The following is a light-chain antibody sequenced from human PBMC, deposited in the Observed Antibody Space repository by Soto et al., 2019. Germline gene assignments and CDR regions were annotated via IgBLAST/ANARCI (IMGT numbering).Light chain of an antibody. V-gene: IGLV2-14*01. J-gene: IGLJ1*01. CDR3: KSYAVGSTYV. CDR2: EVD. CDR1: GSDIGYFNY. Sequence: QSALTQPASVSGSPGQSITISFTGTGSDIGYFNYVSWYQQQPGKAPKLMIYEVDNRPSGVSIRFSGSKSGSTASLTISGLQAEDEADYYCKSYAVGSTYVFGTGTKLTVL.